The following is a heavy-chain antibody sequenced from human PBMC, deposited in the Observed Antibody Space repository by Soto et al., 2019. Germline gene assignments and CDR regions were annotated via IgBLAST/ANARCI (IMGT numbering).Heavy chain of an antibody. Sequence: PSETLSLTCTVSGGSVSSGSFYWTWIRQPPGKGLEWIGYIYYNGNTNYNPSLKSRVTISVDTSKNQFSLKLSSVTAADTAVYYCASVYISTWSDYYYGMDVWGQGTTVTVSS. V-gene: IGHV4-61*01. CDR3: ASVYISTWSDYYYGMDV. D-gene: IGHD6-13*01. CDR2: IYYNGNT. J-gene: IGHJ6*02. CDR1: GGSVSSGSFY.